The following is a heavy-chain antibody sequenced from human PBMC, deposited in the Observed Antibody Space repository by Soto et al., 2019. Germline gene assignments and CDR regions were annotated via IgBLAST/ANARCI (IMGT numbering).Heavy chain of an antibody. D-gene: IGHD3-22*01. CDR1: GYTFSAYY. CDR3: ARGGTFVYDPSGYSAY. V-gene: IGHV1-2*02. J-gene: IGHJ4*02. CDR2: INPKSGGT. Sequence: ASVKVSCKTSGYTFSAYYMHWVRQAPGQGLEWMGWINPKSGGTLYAQKFQGRVTMTRDTSISTAYMELSRLRSDDTAVYYCARGGTFVYDPSGYSAYCGQGTLVTVSS.